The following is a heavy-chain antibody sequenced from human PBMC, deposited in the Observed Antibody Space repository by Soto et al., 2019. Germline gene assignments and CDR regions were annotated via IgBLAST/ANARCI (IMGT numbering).Heavy chain of an antibody. CDR2: IYPGDSDT. J-gene: IGHJ6*02. CDR1: GYSFTSYW. Sequence: GASLHISCKGSGYSFTSYWIGWVRQMPGKGLEWMGIIYPGDSDTRYSPSFQGQVTISADKSISTAYLQWSSLKASDTAMYYCARQVAYCSGGSCNRRSGYYYGMDVWGQGTT. V-gene: IGHV5-51*01. CDR3: ARQVAYCSGGSCNRRSGYYYGMDV. D-gene: IGHD2-15*01.